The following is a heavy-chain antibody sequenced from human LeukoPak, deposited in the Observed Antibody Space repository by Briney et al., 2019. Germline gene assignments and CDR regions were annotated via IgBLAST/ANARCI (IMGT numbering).Heavy chain of an antibody. V-gene: IGHV1-69*04. CDR1: GGTFSSYA. Sequence: SVKVSCKASGGTFSSYAISWVRQAPGQGLEWMGRFIPILGIANYAQKFQGRVTINADKSTRTAYMELISLRSEDTAVYYCVRFGADYGGNSGPLDFDYWGQGTLVTVSS. D-gene: IGHD4-23*01. J-gene: IGHJ4*02. CDR2: FIPILGIA. CDR3: VRFGADYGGNSGPLDFDY.